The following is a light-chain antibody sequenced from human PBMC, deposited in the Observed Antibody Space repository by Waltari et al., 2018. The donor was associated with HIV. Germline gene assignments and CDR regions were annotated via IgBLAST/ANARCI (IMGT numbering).Light chain of an antibody. CDR3: ASYTANDTVL. CDR1: DRDFAFSNF. V-gene: IGLV2-14*03. CDR2: NVD. J-gene: IGLJ2*01. Sequence: SGLTQPASLSGFPGQSITISCTGSDRDFAFSNFISWYQQHPGKVPKLILFNVDRRASGISDRFSGSKSGNTASLTISGLQTEDEAIYYCASYTANDTVLFAGGTTVTVL.